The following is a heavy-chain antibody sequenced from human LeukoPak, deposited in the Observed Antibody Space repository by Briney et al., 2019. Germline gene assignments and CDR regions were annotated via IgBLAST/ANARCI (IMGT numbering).Heavy chain of an antibody. J-gene: IGHJ4*02. CDR3: APYSSLFHFDY. CDR1: GGSISSSSYY. V-gene: IGHV4-39*07. D-gene: IGHD6-6*01. Sequence: SETLSLTCTVPGGSISSSSYYWGWIRQPPGKGLEWIGSIYYSGSTYYNPSLKSPVTISVDTSKNQFSLKLSSASAADTVVYYCAPYSSLFHFDYWGQGTLVSVSS. CDR2: IYYSGST.